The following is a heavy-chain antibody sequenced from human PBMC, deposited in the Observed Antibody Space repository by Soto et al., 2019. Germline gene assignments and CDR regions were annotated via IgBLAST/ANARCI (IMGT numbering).Heavy chain of an antibody. CDR3: ARDKNLGYYCSGSYWGGGIADY. V-gene: IGHV1-18*01. CDR2: ISAYNGNT. J-gene: IGHJ4*02. CDR1: GYTFTSYG. D-gene: IGHD3-10*01. Sequence: QVQLVQSGAEVKKPGASVKVSCKASGYTFTSYGISWVRQAPGQGLEWMGWISAYNGNTNYAQKLQGRVTMTTDTPTSTANMEVRCLRSDETAVNYCARDKNLGYYCSGSYWGGGIADYWGQGTLVTVSS.